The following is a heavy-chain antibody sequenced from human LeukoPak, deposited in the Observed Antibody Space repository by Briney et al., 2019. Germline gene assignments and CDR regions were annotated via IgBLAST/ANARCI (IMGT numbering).Heavy chain of an antibody. CDR2: IYYSGST. J-gene: IGHJ3*02. CDR1: GGSFSSYY. CDR3: ARHSHGPDAFDI. Sequence: SETLSLTCAVYGGSFSSYYWGWIRQPPGKGLEWIGSIYYSGSTYYNPSLKSRVTISVDTSKNQFSLKLSSVTAADTAVYYCARHSHGPDAFDIWGQGTMVTVSS. V-gene: IGHV4-39*01. D-gene: IGHD5-24*01.